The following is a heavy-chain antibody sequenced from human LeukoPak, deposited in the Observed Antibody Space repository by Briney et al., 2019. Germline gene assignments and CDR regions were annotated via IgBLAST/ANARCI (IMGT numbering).Heavy chain of an antibody. CDR2: VYYNGAT. Sequence: SETLSLTCAVSGASVSSSYYFWGWIRQPPGEKPEWLGSVYYNGATYYNPSLRSRVTISLDTSKNQFTLTVTSVTVADTALYFCASRIVVSPTAIETWFDSWGQGTWSPSRQ. D-gene: IGHD2-2*01. V-gene: IGHV4-39*06. CDR1: GASVSSSYYF. J-gene: IGHJ5*01. CDR3: ASRIVVSPTAIETWFDS.